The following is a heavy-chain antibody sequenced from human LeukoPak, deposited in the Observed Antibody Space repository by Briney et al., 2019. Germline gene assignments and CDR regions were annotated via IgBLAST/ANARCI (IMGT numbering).Heavy chain of an antibody. J-gene: IGHJ4*02. CDR1: GYTFTGYY. CDR2: INPNSGGT. D-gene: IGHD1-20*01. V-gene: IGHV1-2*02. Sequence: ASVKVSCKASGYTFTGYYMHWERQAPGQGLEWMGWINPNSGGTNYAQKFQGRVTMTRDTSISTAYMELSRLRSDDTAVYYCARAGIPRYNWNSGYFDYWGQGTLVTVSS. CDR3: ARAGIPRYNWNSGYFDY.